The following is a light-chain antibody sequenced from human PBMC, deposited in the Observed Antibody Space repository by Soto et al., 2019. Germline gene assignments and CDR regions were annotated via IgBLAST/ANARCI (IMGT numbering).Light chain of an antibody. J-gene: IGKJ4*01. CDR2: AAS. Sequence: DIQMTQSPSSLSASVGDRVTITCRASQSISSYLNWYQQKPGKATKLLIYAASSLQSGVPSRFSGSGSGTDFTLTISSLQPDDFATYDCQQSYSTRTFGGGTKVEIK. CDR1: QSISSY. CDR3: QQSYSTRT. V-gene: IGKV1-39*01.